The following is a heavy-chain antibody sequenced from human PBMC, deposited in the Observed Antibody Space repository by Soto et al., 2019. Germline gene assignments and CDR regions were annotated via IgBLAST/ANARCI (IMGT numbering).Heavy chain of an antibody. V-gene: IGHV4-39*01. CDR1: GGSISSSSYY. CDR2: IYYSGST. CDR3: ARIVVPAAIDY. J-gene: IGHJ4*02. D-gene: IGHD2-2*01. Sequence: ETLSLTCTVSGGSISSSSYYWGWIRQPPGKGLEWIGSIYYSGSTYYNPSLKSRVTISVDTSKNQFSLKLSSVTAADTAVYYCARIVVPAAIDYWGQGTLVTVSS.